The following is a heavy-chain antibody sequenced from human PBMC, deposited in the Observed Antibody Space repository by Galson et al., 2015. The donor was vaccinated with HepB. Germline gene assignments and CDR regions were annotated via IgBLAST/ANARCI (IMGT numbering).Heavy chain of an antibody. CDR3: ARIALSGSYWYFDY. CDR2: ISTTSDNK. V-gene: IGHV3-48*01. D-gene: IGHD1-26*01. Sequence: SLRLSCAASGFTFSNYNMHWVRQAPGKGLEWISYISTTSDNKFSADSVKGRFIISRDNAKNSLYLQMNSLRAEDTAVYYCARIALSGSYWYFDYWGQGTLVTVSS. J-gene: IGHJ4*02. CDR1: GFTFSNYN.